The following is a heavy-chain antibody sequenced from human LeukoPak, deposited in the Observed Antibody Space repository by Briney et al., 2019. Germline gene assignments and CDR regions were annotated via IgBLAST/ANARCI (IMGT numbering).Heavy chain of an antibody. V-gene: IGHV3-23*01. J-gene: IGHJ4*02. CDR1: GFTFNNYA. Sequence: GGSLRLSCAASGFTFNNYAVNWVRQAPGKGLEWVSAISGSGGSTYYADSVKGRFTIPRDTSKSTLYLQLNSLRAEDTAIYYCAKGIDSTGYYPFDYWGQGTLVTVSS. CDR3: AKGIDSTGYYPFDY. D-gene: IGHD3-22*01. CDR2: ISGSGGST.